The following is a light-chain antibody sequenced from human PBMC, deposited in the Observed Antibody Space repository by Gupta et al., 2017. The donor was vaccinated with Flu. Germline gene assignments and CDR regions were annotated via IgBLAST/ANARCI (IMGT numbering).Light chain of an antibody. CDR1: SLGGYF. V-gene: IGLV3-19*01. CDR2: GKN. J-gene: IGLJ1*01. Sequence: QTVRITCAGDSLGGYFACWYQQKPGPAPILVMYGKNIRHAGIPERFSGSTSGSTAALTTTRAQAEDEADYYCNARESNNDHYIFGAGTKVTVL. CDR3: NARESNNDHYI.